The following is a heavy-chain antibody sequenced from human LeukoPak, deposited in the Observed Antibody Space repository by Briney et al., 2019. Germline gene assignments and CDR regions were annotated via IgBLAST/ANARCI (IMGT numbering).Heavy chain of an antibody. CDR3: ARDNWVDC. CDR1: GFTFSRYT. J-gene: IGHJ5*01. V-gene: IGHV3-21*04. Sequence: GGSLRLSCAGSGFTFSRYTFNWVRQAPGRGLEWVSAISGDSKYIYYTDSVKGRFTISRDNAKNSLYLQMNSLKVEDTAIYYCARDNWVDCWGQGTLVTV. CDR2: ISGDSKYI.